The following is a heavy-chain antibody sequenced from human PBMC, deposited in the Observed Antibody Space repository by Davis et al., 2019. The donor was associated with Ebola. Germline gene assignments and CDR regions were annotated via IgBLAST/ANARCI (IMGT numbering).Heavy chain of an antibody. V-gene: IGHV4-59*01. CDR3: ARVDSSGYYYPAFDI. CDR1: GGSISSYY. D-gene: IGHD3-22*01. CDR2: IYYSGST. J-gene: IGHJ3*02. Sequence: PSETLSLTCTVSGGSISSYYWSWIRQPPGKGLEWIGYIYYSGSTNYNPSLKSRVTISVDTSKNQFSLKLSSVTAADTAVYYCARVDSSGYYYPAFDIWGQGTMVTVSS.